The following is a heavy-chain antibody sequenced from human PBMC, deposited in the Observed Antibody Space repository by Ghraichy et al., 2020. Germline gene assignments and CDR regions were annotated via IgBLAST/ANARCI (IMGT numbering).Heavy chain of an antibody. CDR1: GYTFTSYG. V-gene: IGHV1-18*01. J-gene: IGHJ2*01. CDR2: ISAYNGNT. CDR3: ARGGSSSTSCYFLCDYWYFDL. D-gene: IGHD2-2*01. Sequence: ASVKVSCKASGYTFTSYGISWVRQAPGQGLEWMGWISAYNGNTNYAQKLQGRVTMTTDTSTSTAYMELRSLRSDDTAVYYCARGGSSSTSCYFLCDYWYFDLWGRGTLVTVSS.